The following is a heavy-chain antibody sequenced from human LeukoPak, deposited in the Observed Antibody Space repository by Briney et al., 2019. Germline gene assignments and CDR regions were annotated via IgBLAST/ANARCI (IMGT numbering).Heavy chain of an antibody. D-gene: IGHD6-6*01. J-gene: IGHJ4*02. V-gene: IGHV5-51*01. CDR3: ARRPAYSSSFDY. CDR2: IYPGDSDT. CDR1: GYSFNLYW. Sequence: GESLKTSCKGSGYSFNLYWTGRVRQMHGPRLDLMGIIYPGDSDTRYSPSFQGQVTISADKSISPAYLQWSSLKASDTAMYYCARRPAYSSSFDYWGQGTLVSVSS.